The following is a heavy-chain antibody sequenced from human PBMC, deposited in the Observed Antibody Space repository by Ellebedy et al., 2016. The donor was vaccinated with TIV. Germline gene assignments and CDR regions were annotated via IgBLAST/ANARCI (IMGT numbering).Heavy chain of an antibody. CDR3: ARLAYSSSSRDYYYGMDV. V-gene: IGHV4-39*01. D-gene: IGHD6-6*01. Sequence: SETLSLTXSVSGVSINNSPDYWGWIRQPPGKGLEWIGSVYFSGSTYFNPSFKSRVAISVDTSKNQFSLKLSSVTAADTAVYYCARLAYSSSSRDYYYGMDVWGQGTTVTVSS. CDR2: VYFSGST. J-gene: IGHJ6*02. CDR1: GVSINNSPDY.